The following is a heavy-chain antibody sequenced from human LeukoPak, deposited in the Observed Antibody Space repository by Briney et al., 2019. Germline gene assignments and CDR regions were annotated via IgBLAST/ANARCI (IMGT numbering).Heavy chain of an antibody. CDR1: GFTFSSYS. Sequence: GGSLRLSCAASGFTFSSYSMNWVRQAPGKGLEWVAVISYDGSNKYYADSVKGRFTISRDNSKNTLYLQMNSLRAEDTAVYYCARDGGITIFGVVKEEQGPFDYWGQGTLVTVSS. CDR3: ARDGGITIFGVVKEEQGPFDY. CDR2: ISYDGSNK. D-gene: IGHD3-3*01. V-gene: IGHV3-30*03. J-gene: IGHJ4*02.